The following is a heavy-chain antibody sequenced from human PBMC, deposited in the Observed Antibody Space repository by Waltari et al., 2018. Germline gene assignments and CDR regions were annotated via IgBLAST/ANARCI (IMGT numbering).Heavy chain of an antibody. CDR3: AREFGRSFDF. CDR2: MSYDGKNK. J-gene: IGHJ4*02. D-gene: IGHD3-10*01. V-gene: IGHV3-30*04. Sequence: QEHLVESGGGVVQPGRSLRLSCSTSGFTFINYAIHWLRQAPGKGREWVTVMSYDGKNKYYADSVKGRFTISRDNSKSTLFLQMDSLRPDDTAVYYCAREFGRSFDFWGQGTLVTVSS. CDR1: GFTFINYA.